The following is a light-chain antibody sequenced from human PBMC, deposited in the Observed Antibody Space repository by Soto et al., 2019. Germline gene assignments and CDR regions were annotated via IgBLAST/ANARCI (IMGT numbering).Light chain of an antibody. J-gene: IGKJ2*01. CDR3: KQYNAYPHT. CDR1: QGVFTY. V-gene: IGKV1-16*02. CDR2: GAA. Sequence: DVPMTQSPASVSVSIGDRVTITCRASQGVFTYVAWFQDKPGKAPRSLIYGAATLHSGVPSKFRGSGPGTDFTPTIHSLKPADGATYYCKQYNAYPHTFGQGTKLHIK.